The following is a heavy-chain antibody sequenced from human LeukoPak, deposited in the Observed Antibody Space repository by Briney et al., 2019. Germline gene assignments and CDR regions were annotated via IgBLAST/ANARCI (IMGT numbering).Heavy chain of an antibody. D-gene: IGHD6-13*01. CDR2: ISSSGSTI. CDR1: GFTFSSYS. Sequence: GGSLRLSCAASGFTFSSYSMNWVRQAPGKGLEWVSYISSSGSTIYYADSVKGRFTISRDNAKNSLYLQMNSLRAEDTAVYYCARAPLYSSSWHRGAFDIWGQGTMVTVSS. V-gene: IGHV3-48*04. J-gene: IGHJ3*02. CDR3: ARAPLYSSSWHRGAFDI.